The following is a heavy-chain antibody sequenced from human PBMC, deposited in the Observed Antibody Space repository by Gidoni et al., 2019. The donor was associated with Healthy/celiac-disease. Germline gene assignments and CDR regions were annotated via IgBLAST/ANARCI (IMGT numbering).Heavy chain of an antibody. J-gene: IGHJ6*04. CDR2: LIGSGAYT. CDR1: GFTFSSYA. Sequence: EVQLLGAGGGLVQPGGSLRRSWAASGFTFSSYAMSWGRQAPGKGLDWVSGLIGSGAYTFYADSVKGRFTISRDKSKNTLYLQMNSLRAEDTAVYYCAKGADSSSRSHYYYYGMDVWGKGTTVTVSS. CDR3: AKGADSSSRSHYYYYGMDV. D-gene: IGHD6-6*01. V-gene: IGHV3-23*01.